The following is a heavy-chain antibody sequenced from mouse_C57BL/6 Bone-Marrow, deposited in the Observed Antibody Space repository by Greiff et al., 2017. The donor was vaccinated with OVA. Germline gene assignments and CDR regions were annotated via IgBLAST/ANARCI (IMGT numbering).Heavy chain of an antibody. Sequence: QVQLQQPGAELVMPGASVKLSCKASGYTFTSYWMHWVKQRPGQGLEWIGEIDPSDSYTNYNQKFKGKSTLTVDKSSSTAYMQLSSLTSEDSAVYYCARSPDSSGPFAYWGQGTLVTVSA. CDR1: GYTFTSYW. CDR3: ARSPDSSGPFAY. CDR2: IDPSDSYT. J-gene: IGHJ3*01. D-gene: IGHD3-2*02. V-gene: IGHV1-69*01.